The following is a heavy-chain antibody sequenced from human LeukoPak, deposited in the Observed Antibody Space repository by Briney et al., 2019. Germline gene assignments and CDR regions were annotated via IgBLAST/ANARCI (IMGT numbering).Heavy chain of an antibody. CDR3: AGDLPSGWYNSGGLGNFDC. V-gene: IGHV1-46*01. CDR1: GYTFTSYY. J-gene: IGHJ4*02. Sequence: GASVKVSCKASGYTFTSYYMHWVRQAPGQGLEWMGIINPSGGSTSYAQKFQGRVTITRDTSASTAYMELSSLRSEDTAVYYCAGDLPSGWYNSGGLGNFDCWGQGTLVTVSS. CDR2: INPSGGST. D-gene: IGHD6-19*01.